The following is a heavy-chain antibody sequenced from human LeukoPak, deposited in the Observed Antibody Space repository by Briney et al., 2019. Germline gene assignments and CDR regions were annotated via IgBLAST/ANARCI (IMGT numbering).Heavy chain of an antibody. CDR2: INHSGST. J-gene: IGHJ4*02. CDR3: ARHIGKRSGWGRADY. D-gene: IGHD6-19*01. CDR1: GYSISSGYY. V-gene: IGHV4-38-2*02. Sequence: SETLSLTCTVSGYSISSGYYWGWIRQPPGKGLEWIGEINHSGSTNYNPSLKSRVTISVDTSKNQFSLKLSSVTAADTAVYYCARHIGKRSGWGRADYWGQGTLVTVSS.